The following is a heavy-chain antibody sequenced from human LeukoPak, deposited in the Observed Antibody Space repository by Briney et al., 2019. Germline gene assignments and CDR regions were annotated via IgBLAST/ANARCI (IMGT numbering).Heavy chain of an antibody. J-gene: IGHJ6*02. V-gene: IGHV4-61*02. CDR3: ARHVWDVVPSNGMDV. CDR2: IYTSGST. Sequence: PSQTLSLTCTVSGGSISSGSYYWSWIRQPAGKGLEWIGRIYTSGSTNYNPSLKSRVTISVDTSKNQFSLKLSSVTAADTAVYYCARHVWDVVPSNGMDVWGQGTTVTVSS. CDR1: GGSISSGSYY. D-gene: IGHD5-12*01.